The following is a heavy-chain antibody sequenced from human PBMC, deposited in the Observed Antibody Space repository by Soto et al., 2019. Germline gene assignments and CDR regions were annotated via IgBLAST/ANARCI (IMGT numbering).Heavy chain of an antibody. CDR1: GFTFSSYA. D-gene: IGHD5-18*01. Sequence: EVQLLESGGGLVQPGGSLRLSCPASGFTFSSYAMSWVSQAPGKGLEWVSAISGSGGSTYYADSVKGRFTISIDNSKNTLNLQMNSLRDEDTAVYYCAKIPPGYSSGYFYFDYWGQGTLVTVSS. CDR3: AKIPPGYSSGYFYFDY. J-gene: IGHJ4*02. V-gene: IGHV3-23*01. CDR2: ISGSGGST.